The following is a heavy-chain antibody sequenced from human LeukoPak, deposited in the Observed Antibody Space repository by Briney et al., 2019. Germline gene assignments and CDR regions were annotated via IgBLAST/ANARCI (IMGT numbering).Heavy chain of an antibody. Sequence: GGSLRLSCAAPGFSFSSNWMGWVRQAPGKGLEWVAHIKRDGSQKYYLDSVKGRFTISRDNAKNSLYLQMNSLRVEDTAVYYCARLGLEVGGPNWFDPWGQGTLVSVSS. V-gene: IGHV3-7*01. D-gene: IGHD1-1*01. CDR1: GFSFSSNW. CDR3: ARLGLEVGGPNWFDP. J-gene: IGHJ5*02. CDR2: IKRDGSQK.